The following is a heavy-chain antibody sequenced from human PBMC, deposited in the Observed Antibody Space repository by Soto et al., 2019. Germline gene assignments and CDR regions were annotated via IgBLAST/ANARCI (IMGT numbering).Heavy chain of an antibody. J-gene: IGHJ5*02. D-gene: IGHD1-1*01. Sequence: SETLSLTCTVSGGSISSYYWSWIRQPPGKGLEWIGYIYYSGSTNYNPSLKSRVTISVDTSKNQFSLKLSSVTAADTAVYYCTRLERTSWFDPWGQGTLVTVSS. CDR3: TRLERTSWFDP. V-gene: IGHV4-59*01. CDR1: GGSISSYY. CDR2: IYYSGST.